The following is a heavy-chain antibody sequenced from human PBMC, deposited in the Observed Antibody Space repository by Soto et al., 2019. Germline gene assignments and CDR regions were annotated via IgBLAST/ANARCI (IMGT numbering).Heavy chain of an antibody. CDR2: ISYDGNNK. CDR1: GFTFSAFA. V-gene: IGHV3-30*18. Sequence: PGGSLRLSCTVSGFTFSAFAMYWVRQAPGKGLEWVAVISYDGNNKDYADSVKGRFTISRDNSKNTLYLEMNSLRGEDTAVYYCAKEQTPQYYNSRHYPGPFDYWGQGTLVTVSS. D-gene: IGHD3-3*01. CDR3: AKEQTPQYYNSRHYPGPFDY. J-gene: IGHJ4*02.